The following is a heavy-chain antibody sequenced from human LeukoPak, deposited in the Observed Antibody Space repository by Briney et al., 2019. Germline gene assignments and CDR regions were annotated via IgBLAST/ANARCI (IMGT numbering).Heavy chain of an antibody. V-gene: IGHV4-34*01. CDR1: GGSFSGYY. D-gene: IGHD2-15*01. Sequence: SETLSLTCAVYGGSFSGYYWSWIRQPPGKGLEWIGEINHSGSTNYNPSLKSRVTISVDTSKNQFSLKLSSVTAADTAVYYCARVRRGSSSVGCSGGSCYRYFDYWGQGTLVTVSS. CDR3: ARVRRGSSSVGCSGGSCYRYFDY. CDR2: INHSGST. J-gene: IGHJ4*02.